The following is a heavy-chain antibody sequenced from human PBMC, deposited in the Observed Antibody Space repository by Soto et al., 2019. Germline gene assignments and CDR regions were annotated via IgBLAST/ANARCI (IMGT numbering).Heavy chain of an antibody. CDR1: GFTFSSYA. CDR3: ARTYYDILTGDPLWPFDY. D-gene: IGHD3-9*01. J-gene: IGHJ4*02. Sequence: GGSLRLSCAASGFTFSSYAMHWVRQAPGKGLEWVAVISYDGSNKYYADSVKGRFTISRDNSKNTLYLQMNSLRAEDTAVYYCARTYYDILTGDPLWPFDYWGQGTLVTVSS. V-gene: IGHV3-30-3*01. CDR2: ISYDGSNK.